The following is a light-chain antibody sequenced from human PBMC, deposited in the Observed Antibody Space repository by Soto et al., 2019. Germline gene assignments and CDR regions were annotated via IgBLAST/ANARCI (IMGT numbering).Light chain of an antibody. J-gene: IGKJ5*01. Sequence: DIQMTQSPSSVSASVGDRVTMTCRASQGINSWLAWYQQKPGKAPKLLIYDASALPRGVPSRFSGSGSGTDFTLAISRLQPEDYALYYCQQYGPSLITFGQGTRLEIK. CDR2: DAS. V-gene: IGKV1-12*01. CDR1: QGINSW. CDR3: QQYGPSLIT.